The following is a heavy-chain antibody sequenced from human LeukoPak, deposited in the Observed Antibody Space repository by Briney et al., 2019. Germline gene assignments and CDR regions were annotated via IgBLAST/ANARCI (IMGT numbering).Heavy chain of an antibody. CDR2: INPNSGAT. CDR3: AREGAAATNWFDP. J-gene: IGHJ5*02. Sequence: ASVKVSCKASGYTFTGYYMHWVRQAPGQGLEWMGWINPNSGATNYAQRFQGRVTMTRDTSISTAYMELNRLRSDDTAVYYCAREGAAATNWFDPWGQGTLVTVSS. CDR1: GYTFTGYY. D-gene: IGHD6-13*01. V-gene: IGHV1-2*02.